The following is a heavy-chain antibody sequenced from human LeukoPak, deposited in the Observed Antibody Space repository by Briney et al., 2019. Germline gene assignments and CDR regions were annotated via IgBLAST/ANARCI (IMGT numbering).Heavy chain of an antibody. CDR2: IYSGGST. Sequence: GGSLRLSCAASGFTVSSNYMSWVRQAPGKGLEWVSVIYSGGSTYYADSVKGRFTISIDNSKNTLYLQMNSLRAEDTAVYYCARGSRSSGWFDYWGQGTLVTVSS. J-gene: IGHJ4*02. CDR1: GFTVSSNY. CDR3: ARGSRSSGWFDY. V-gene: IGHV3-53*01. D-gene: IGHD6-19*01.